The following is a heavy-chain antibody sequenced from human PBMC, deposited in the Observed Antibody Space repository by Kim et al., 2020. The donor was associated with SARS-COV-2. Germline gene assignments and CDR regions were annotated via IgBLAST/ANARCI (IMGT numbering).Heavy chain of an antibody. CDR2: IYYSGST. D-gene: IGHD1-26*01. Sequence: SETLSLTCAVSGGSISGHFWRWIRQPPGKGLEWIGYIYYSGSTHYNPSLESRVTMSVDTSNNRFSLKLSSVTAADAAVYFCARDIEGHYFDYWCLGIPVTVSS. CDR1: GGSISGHF. CDR3: ARDIEGHYFDY. J-gene: IGHJ4*01. V-gene: IGHV4-59*11.